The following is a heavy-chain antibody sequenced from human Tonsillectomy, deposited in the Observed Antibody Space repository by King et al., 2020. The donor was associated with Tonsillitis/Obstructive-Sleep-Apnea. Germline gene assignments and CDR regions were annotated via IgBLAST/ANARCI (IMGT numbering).Heavy chain of an antibody. V-gene: IGHV5-10-1*03. J-gene: IGHJ3*02. CDR2: IDPSDSYT. CDR1: GYSFTSYW. D-gene: IGHD4-17*01. Sequence: VQLVESGAEVKKPGESLRISCKGSGYSFTSYWISWVRQMPGKGLEWMGRIDPSDSYTNYSPSLQGHVTISADKSISTVYLQWSSLKASDTAMYYCARHLRIYGDSHDVFDIWGQGTMVTVSS. CDR3: ARHLRIYGDSHDVFDI.